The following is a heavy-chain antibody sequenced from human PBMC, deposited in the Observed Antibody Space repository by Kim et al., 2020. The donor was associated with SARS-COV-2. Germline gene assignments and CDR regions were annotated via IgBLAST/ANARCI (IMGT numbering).Heavy chain of an antibody. J-gene: IGHJ4*02. CDR1: GLSFSYSY. CDR2: ISTRGESI. D-gene: IGHD5-12*01. CDR3: ARSGNGYNAFGI. V-gene: IGHV3-11*01. Sequence: GGSLRLSCAASGLSFSYSYMNWVRQAPGKGLEWLAFISTRGESIFYADSVEGRFTISRDNAKNSLYLQMNYLRDEDTAVYYCARSGNGYNAFGIWGQGVLVTVSS.